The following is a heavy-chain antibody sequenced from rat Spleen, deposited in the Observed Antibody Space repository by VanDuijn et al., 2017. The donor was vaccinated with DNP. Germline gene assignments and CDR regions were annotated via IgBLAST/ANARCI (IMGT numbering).Heavy chain of an antibody. CDR3: ATSPGPNWFAY. CDR1: GFTFSDYN. Sequence: EVHLVESGGGLVQPGRSLKLSCAASGFTFSDYNMAWVRQAPTKGLGWVATISYDGSGTYYRDSVKGRFTISRDYARSTLYLQMDSLRSEDTATYYCATSPGPNWFAYWGQGTLVTVSS. J-gene: IGHJ3*01. CDR2: ISYDGSGT. D-gene: IGHD1-4*01. V-gene: IGHV5-7*01.